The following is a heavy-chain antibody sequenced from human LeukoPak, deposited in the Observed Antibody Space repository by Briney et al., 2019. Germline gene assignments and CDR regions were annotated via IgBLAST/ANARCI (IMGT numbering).Heavy chain of an antibody. CDR3: ARGPSYYYDSSGYYSPSHYYFDY. CDR1: GGSFSGYY. Sequence: SETLSLTCAVYGGSFSGYYWSWLRQPPGKGLEWIGEINHSGSTNYNPSLKSRVTLSVDTSKNQFSLKLSSVTAADTAVYYCARGPSYYYDSSGYYSPSHYYFDYWGQGTLVTVSS. J-gene: IGHJ4*02. V-gene: IGHV4-34*01. CDR2: INHSGST. D-gene: IGHD3-22*01.